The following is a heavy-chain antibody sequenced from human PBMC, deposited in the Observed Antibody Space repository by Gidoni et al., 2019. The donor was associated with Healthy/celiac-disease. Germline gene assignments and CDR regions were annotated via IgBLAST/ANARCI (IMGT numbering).Heavy chain of an antibody. J-gene: IGHJ4*02. D-gene: IGHD2-8*02. CDR2: IIPILGIA. CDR1: GGTFSSYA. CDR3: ASLVGYDYGDY. Sequence: QVQLVQSGAEVKKPGSSVKVSCQASGGTFSSYAISWVRQAPGQGLEWMGRIIPILGIANYAQKCQGRVTITADKSTSTAYMELSSLRSEDTAVYYCASLVGYDYGDYWGQGTLVTVSS. V-gene: IGHV1-69*09.